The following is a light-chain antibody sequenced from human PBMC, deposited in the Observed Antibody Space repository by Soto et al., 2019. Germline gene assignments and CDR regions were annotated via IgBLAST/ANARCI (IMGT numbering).Light chain of an antibody. V-gene: IGLV2-14*01. Sequence: QSALTQPASVSGSPGQSIAISCTGSSSDIGDYNYVSWYQQHPGKAPKLMIFDVSNRPSGVSNRFSGSMSGNTASLTISGLKPEDEAAYYCSSYPGGSTVVFGGGTKLTVL. CDR2: DVS. CDR1: SSDIGDYNY. J-gene: IGLJ2*01. CDR3: SSYPGGSTVV.